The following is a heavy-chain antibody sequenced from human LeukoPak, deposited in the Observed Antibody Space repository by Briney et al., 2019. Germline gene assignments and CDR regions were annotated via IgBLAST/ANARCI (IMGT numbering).Heavy chain of an antibody. CDR3: ARRTSNPVGAIDY. V-gene: IGHV4-39*01. J-gene: IGHJ4*02. Sequence: SETLSLTCTVSGGSISISNYYWGWIRQPPGRGLEWIGSISYSGTYYNPSLKSRLTISVDTSKDHFSLNLRSVTAADTAVYYCARRTSNPVGAIDYWGQGTLVTVSS. CDR1: GGSISISNYY. CDR2: ISYSGT. D-gene: IGHD1-26*01.